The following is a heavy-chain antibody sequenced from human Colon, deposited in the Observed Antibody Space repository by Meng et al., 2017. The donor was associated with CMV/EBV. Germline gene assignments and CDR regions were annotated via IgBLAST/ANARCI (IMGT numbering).Heavy chain of an antibody. Sequence: SETLSLTCTVSGASVSNPTKYWSWIRQPSGKGLEWIGYVYYTGTARYNSSFESRATISVDTSKNQFSLRLTSMTVADTAVYYCARDAPPRSGYNDFWGPGTLVTVSS. CDR3: ARDAPPRSGYNDF. D-gene: IGHD5-12*01. CDR1: GASVSNPTKY. V-gene: IGHV4-30-4*08. CDR2: VYYTGTA. J-gene: IGHJ4*02.